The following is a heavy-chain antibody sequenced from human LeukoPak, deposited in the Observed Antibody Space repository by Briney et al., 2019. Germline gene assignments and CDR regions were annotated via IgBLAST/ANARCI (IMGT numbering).Heavy chain of an antibody. CDR2: IYYSKNT. Sequence: SETLSLTCTVSGDSISSTSAYWGWISQPPGKGLEWIGSIYYSKNTYYNPSLKSRVTISADTSKNQFSLTLGSVSATDTAVYYCVSPRGFSYGYFDYWGQGTLVTVSS. D-gene: IGHD5-18*01. CDR3: VSPRGFSYGYFDY. V-gene: IGHV4-39*01. J-gene: IGHJ4*02. CDR1: GDSISSTSAY.